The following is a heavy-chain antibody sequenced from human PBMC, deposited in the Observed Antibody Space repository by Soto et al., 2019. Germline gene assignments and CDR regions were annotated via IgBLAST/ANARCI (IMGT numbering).Heavy chain of an antibody. J-gene: IGHJ5*02. Sequence: EVQLVESGGGLVQPGGSLRLSCAASGFTFRGYWMHWVRQAPGKGLVWVSRVSPDGTSTSYGDSVKGRFTISRDNAQVNLQQQQNSLPADDTTEEYCARCVAIRFVCGDPCCQCTLVTVSS. CDR2: VSPDGTST. CDR3: ARCVAIRFVCGDP. V-gene: IGHV3-74*01. D-gene: IGHD2-21*01. CDR1: GFTFRGYW.